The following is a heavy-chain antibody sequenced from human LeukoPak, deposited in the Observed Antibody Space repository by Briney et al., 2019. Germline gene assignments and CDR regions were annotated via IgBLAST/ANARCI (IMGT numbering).Heavy chain of an antibody. V-gene: IGHV1-24*01. J-gene: IGHJ4*02. D-gene: IGHD3-10*01. CDR1: GDTLSELS. CDR2: FDPADGET. Sequence: ASVKLSCTVSGDTLSELSVRWVRQPPGKGLEWMGGFDPADGETTYPQKFQGRVTMTKDTSTDTAYMALSRLRSEDTAVYHCATHHIYLPGTYYPIFRYWGQGTLVIAS. CDR3: ATHHIYLPGTYYPIFRY.